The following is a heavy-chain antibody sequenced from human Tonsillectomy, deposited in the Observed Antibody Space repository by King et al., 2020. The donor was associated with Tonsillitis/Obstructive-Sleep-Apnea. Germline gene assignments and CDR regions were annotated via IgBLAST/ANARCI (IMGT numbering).Heavy chain of an antibody. CDR2: ISSSGDST. CDR3: AKDWPAASYYYYMDV. Sequence: VQLVESGGGLVQPGGSLRLSCAASGFTFSSYAMSWVRQAPGKGLEWVSAISSSGDSTYYAGSVKGRFTISRDNSKNKLYLQMNSLRAEDTAIYFCAKDWPAASYYYYMDVWGKGTTVTVSS. CDR1: GFTFSSYA. V-gene: IGHV3-23*04. D-gene: IGHD2-2*01. J-gene: IGHJ6*03.